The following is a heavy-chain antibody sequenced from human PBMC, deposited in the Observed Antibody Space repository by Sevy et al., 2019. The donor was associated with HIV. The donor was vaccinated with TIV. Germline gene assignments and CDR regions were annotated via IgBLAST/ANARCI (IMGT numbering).Heavy chain of an antibody. D-gene: IGHD3-22*01. Sequence: GGSLRLSCAASGFTFRSYSMNWVRQAPGKGLEWVSSISSSSTYIYYADSVKGRFTISRDNAKNSLYLQMNSLRAEDTAVYYCARESYYDSTGYFDYWGQGTLVTVSS. CDR3: ARESYYDSTGYFDY. J-gene: IGHJ4*02. V-gene: IGHV3-21*01. CDR1: GFTFRSYS. CDR2: ISSSSTYI.